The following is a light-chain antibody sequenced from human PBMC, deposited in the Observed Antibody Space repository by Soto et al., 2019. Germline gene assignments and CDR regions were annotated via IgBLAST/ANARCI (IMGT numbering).Light chain of an antibody. Sequence: QSVLTQPASVSGSPGQSITISCTGTSSDVGTYNLVSWYQHHPGKAPKLMIYEGSKRPSGVSNRFSGSKSGNTASLTISGLQAEDAADYYCCSYAGSSTYVFGTGTKLTVL. J-gene: IGLJ1*01. CDR1: SSDVGTYNL. V-gene: IGLV2-23*01. CDR3: CSYAGSSTYV. CDR2: EGS.